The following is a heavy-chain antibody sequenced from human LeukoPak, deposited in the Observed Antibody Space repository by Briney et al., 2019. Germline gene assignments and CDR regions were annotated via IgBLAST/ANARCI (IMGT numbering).Heavy chain of an antibody. CDR1: GYTFTGYY. V-gene: IGHV1-2*02. D-gene: IGHD6-13*01. J-gene: IGHJ4*02. CDR3: ARDAAYSSSSIDY. CDR2: INPKSGGT. Sequence: ASVKVSCKASGYTFTGYYMHWVRQAPGQGLEWMGWINPKSGGTNYAQKFQGRVTMTRDTSISTAYMELSRLRSDDTAVYYCARDAAYSSSSIDYWGQGTLVTVSS.